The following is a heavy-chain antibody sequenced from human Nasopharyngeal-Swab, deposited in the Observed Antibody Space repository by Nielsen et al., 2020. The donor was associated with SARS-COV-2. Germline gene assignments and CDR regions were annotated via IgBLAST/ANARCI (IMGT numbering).Heavy chain of an antibody. J-gene: IGHJ6*03. Sequence: SETLSLTCTVSGGSISSSSYYWGWIRQPPGKGLEWIGSIYYSGSTYYNPSLKSRVTISVDTSKNQFSLKLSSVTVADTAVYYCARQGQVFCSGGSPFCYYYYMDVWGKGITVTVSS. CDR2: IYYSGST. CDR1: GGSISSSSYY. V-gene: IGHV4-39*01. CDR3: ARQGQVFCSGGSPFCYYYYMDV. D-gene: IGHD2-15*01.